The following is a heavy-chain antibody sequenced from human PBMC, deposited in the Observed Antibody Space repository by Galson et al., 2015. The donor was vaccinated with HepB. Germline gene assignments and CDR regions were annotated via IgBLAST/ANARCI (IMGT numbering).Heavy chain of an antibody. D-gene: IGHD2-2*01. J-gene: IGHJ6*03. CDR3: ARDGLPRSCSSTSCHLPYYYYYMDV. V-gene: IGHV6-1*01. CDR2: TYYRSKWYN. CDR1: GDSVSSNSAA. Sequence: CAISGDSVSSNSAAWNWIRQSPSRGLEWLGRTYYRSKWYNDYAVSVKSRITINPDTSKNQFSLQLNSVTPEDTAVSYCARDGLPRSCSSTSCHLPYYYYYMDVWGKGTTVTVSS.